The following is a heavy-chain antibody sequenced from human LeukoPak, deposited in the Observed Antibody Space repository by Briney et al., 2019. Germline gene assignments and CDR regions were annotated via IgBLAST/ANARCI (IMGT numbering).Heavy chain of an antibody. CDR1: GGSISSSSYY. Sequence: SETLSLTCTVSGGSISSSSYYWGWIRQPPGKGLEWIGSIYYSGSTYYNPSLKSRVTISVDTSKNQFSLKLSSVTAADTAVYYCARLVLSYGNAFDHWGQGTLVTV. J-gene: IGHJ4*02. D-gene: IGHD3-16*01. CDR2: IYYSGST. V-gene: IGHV4-39*01. CDR3: ARLVLSYGNAFDH.